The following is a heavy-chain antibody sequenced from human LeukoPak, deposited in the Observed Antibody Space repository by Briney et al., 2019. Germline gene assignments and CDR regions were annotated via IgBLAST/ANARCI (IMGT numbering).Heavy chain of an antibody. CDR1: GYTFTGYY. J-gene: IGHJ4*02. CDR3: ARDRVGATTIDY. D-gene: IGHD1-26*01. V-gene: IGHV1-2*02. Sequence: ASVKVSCKASGYTFTGYYMHWVRQAPGQGFERMGWINPNSGGTNYAQKFQGRVTMTRDTSISTAYMELSRLRSDDTAVYYCARDRVGATTIDYWGQGTLVTVSS. CDR2: INPNSGGT.